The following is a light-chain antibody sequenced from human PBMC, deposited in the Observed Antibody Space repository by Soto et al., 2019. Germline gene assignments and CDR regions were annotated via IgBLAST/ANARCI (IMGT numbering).Light chain of an antibody. CDR3: QSSDNSLGLNVI. CDR2: ANT. V-gene: IGLV1-40*01. CDR1: SSNIGAGYD. Sequence: QSVLTQPPSVSGAPGQRVTISCTGSSSNIGAGYDVHWYQQLPGRAPKLLIYANTNRPSGVPDRFSGSKSGTSASLAITGLQAGDEADYYCQSSDNSLGLNVIFGGGTKLPVL. J-gene: IGLJ2*01.